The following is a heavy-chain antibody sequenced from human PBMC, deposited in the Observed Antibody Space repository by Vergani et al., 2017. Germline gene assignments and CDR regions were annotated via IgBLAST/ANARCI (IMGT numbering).Heavy chain of an antibody. J-gene: IGHJ4*02. D-gene: IGHD4-11*01. CDR3: ARDLSYSTAWPFFDS. CDR1: GLTFSRYW. V-gene: IGHV3-74*01. Sequence: EVRLEESGGGLVQPGESLRLSCAASGLTFSRYWMHWLRQGPGKGLEWVSNINTDGSTTTYADSVKGRFTVSRDNAKNTLFLQMSSLRVEDTAVYFCARDLSYSTAWPFFDSRGQGTLVTVSS. CDR2: INTDGSTT.